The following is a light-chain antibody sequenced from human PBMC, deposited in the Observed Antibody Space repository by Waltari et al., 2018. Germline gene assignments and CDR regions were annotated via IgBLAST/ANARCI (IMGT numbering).Light chain of an antibody. CDR3: QHGYGTPLT. Sequence: DIQMTQSPSSLSASVGDRVTLTCRASENVNNYLNWYQQKPGKAPKLLIYQASTLQSGVPSRFSGSGSGTDYTFTISSLQSEDVATYYCQHGYGTPLTFGGGTKVEIK. CDR1: ENVNNY. V-gene: IGKV1-39*01. CDR2: QAS. J-gene: IGKJ4*01.